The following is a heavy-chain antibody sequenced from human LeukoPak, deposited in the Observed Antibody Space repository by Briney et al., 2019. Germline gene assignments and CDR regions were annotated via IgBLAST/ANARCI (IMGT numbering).Heavy chain of an antibody. CDR1: GFTFSSYE. D-gene: IGHD6-6*01. J-gene: IGHJ4*02. CDR3: ARIGYSSSSFDY. Sequence: GGSLRLSCAASGFTFSSYEMNWVRQAPGKGLEWVSYISSSGSSGSTIYYADSVKGRFTISRDNAKNSLYLQVNSLRAEDTAVYHCARIGYSSSSFDYWGQGTLVIVSS. CDR2: ISSSGSSGSTI. V-gene: IGHV3-48*03.